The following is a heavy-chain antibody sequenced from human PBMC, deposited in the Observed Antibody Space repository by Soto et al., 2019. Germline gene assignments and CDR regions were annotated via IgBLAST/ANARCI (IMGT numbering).Heavy chain of an antibody. CDR3: ARDLTGTHLYYYYGMDV. Sequence: GASVKVSCKASGYTFTSYGISWVRQAPGQGLEWMGWISAYNGNTNYAQKLQGRVTMTTDTSTSTAYMELRSLRSDDTAVYYCARDLTGTHLYYYYGMDVWGQGTTVTAP. J-gene: IGHJ6*02. CDR2: ISAYNGNT. V-gene: IGHV1-18*04. D-gene: IGHD1-20*01. CDR1: GYTFTSYG.